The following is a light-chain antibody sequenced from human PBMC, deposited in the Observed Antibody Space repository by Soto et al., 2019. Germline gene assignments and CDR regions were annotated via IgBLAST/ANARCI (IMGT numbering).Light chain of an antibody. V-gene: IGKV3-11*01. Sequence: MLYPTTLSVSPGERATLSCRASQNIRSSLAWYQQKPGQAPRLLIHGASTRGTGIPARFSGSGSETDFTLTISSLEPEDCAVYYCQHRSYWPRRFAQRTKV. CDR1: QNIRSS. J-gene: IGKJ1*01. CDR3: QHRSYWPRR. CDR2: GAS.